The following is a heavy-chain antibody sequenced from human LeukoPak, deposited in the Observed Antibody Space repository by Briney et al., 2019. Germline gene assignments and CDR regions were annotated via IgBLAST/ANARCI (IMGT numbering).Heavy chain of an antibody. CDR2: IYYSGST. CDR1: GGSISSGSYY. J-gene: IGHJ3*02. CDR3: ARDGDSAFDI. V-gene: IGHV4-61*10. D-gene: IGHD3-3*01. Sequence: PSETLSPTCTVSGGSISSGSYYWSWIRQPAGKGLEWIGYIYYSGSTNYNPSLKSRVTISVDTSKNQFSLKLSSVTAADTAVYYCARDGDSAFDIWGQGTMVTVSS.